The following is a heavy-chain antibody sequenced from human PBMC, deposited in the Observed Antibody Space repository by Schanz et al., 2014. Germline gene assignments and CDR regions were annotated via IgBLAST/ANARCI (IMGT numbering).Heavy chain of an antibody. Sequence: EVQLVESEGGLVQPGGSLRLSCEGSGFSFSDYWMGWVRQAPGKGLEWVANIKKDGSENYYADSVKGRFIISRDNAKNSVYLQMHSLRAEDTALYYCARDRDAGGYDSWGQGTLVTVSS. CDR3: ARDRDAGGYDS. V-gene: IGHV3-7*01. D-gene: IGHD2-8*02. J-gene: IGHJ5*01. CDR1: GFSFSDYW. CDR2: IKKDGSEN.